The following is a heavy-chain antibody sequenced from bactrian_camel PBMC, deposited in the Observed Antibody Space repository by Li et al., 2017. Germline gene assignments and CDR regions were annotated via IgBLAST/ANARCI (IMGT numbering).Heavy chain of an antibody. D-gene: IGHD1*01. CDR3: ATGGRFYAYRY. CDR1: GFTFSENY. Sequence: VQLVESGGGAVHPGGSLTLSCVASGFTFSENYMTWVRQAPGKGLEWVASILSDGTSSYYLDSVKDRFSISRDNAKNTVYLQMGSLKSDDTALYYCATGGRFYAYRYWGQGTQVTVS. J-gene: IGHJ4*01. CDR2: ILSDGTSS. V-gene: IGHV3-2*01.